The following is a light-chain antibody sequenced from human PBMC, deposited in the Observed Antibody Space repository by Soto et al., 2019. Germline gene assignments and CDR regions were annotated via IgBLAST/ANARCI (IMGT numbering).Light chain of an antibody. J-gene: IGLJ1*01. CDR1: SSDVGGYNY. CDR2: DVS. V-gene: IGLV2-14*01. Sequence: QSVLTQPASVSGAAGQSIAISCTGTSSDVGGYNYVSWYQQHPGKAPKLMIYDVSNRPSGVSNRFSGSKSGNTASLTISGLQADDEADYYCSSYTSSSTRVFGTGTKVTVL. CDR3: SSYTSSSTRV.